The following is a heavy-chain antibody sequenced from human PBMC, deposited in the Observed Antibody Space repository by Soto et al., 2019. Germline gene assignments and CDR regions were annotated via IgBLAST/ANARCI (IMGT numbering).Heavy chain of an antibody. J-gene: IGHJ4*02. D-gene: IGHD5-12*01. CDR3: ARGGYSGYD. V-gene: IGHV4-34*01. CDR2: INHSGST. Sequence: QVQLQQWGAGLLKPSETLSLTCAVYGGSFSGYYWTWIRQSPGKGLERIGEINHSGSTNYNPSLKSRVTISVDTSKNQFSLKLSSVTVADTAVYYCARGGYSGYDWGQGTLVTVSS. CDR1: GGSFSGYY.